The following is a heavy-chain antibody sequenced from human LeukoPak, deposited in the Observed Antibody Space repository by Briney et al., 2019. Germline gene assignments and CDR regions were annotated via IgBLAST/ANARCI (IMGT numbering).Heavy chain of an antibody. CDR2: ISSSSSYI. CDR1: GFTFSSYS. J-gene: IGHJ3*02. D-gene: IGHD4-23*01. CDR3: ASGIYGGKDAFDI. V-gene: IGHV3-21*04. Sequence: KPGGSLRLSCAASGFTFSSYSMNWVRQAPGKGLEWVSSISSSSSYIYYADSVKGRFTISRDNAKNSLYLQMNSLRAEDTAVYYCASGIYGGKDAFDIWGQGTMVTVSS.